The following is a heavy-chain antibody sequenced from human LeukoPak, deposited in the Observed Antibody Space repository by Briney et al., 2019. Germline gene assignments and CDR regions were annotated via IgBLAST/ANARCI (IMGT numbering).Heavy chain of an antibody. CDR1: GYTFTSYD. CDR2: MSPNSGDT. CDR3: ARGPPNWGYDY. D-gene: IGHD7-27*01. Sequence: ASVKVSCKASGYTFTSYDFNWVRQATGQRPEWMGWMSPNSGDTGYAQKFQDRVTMTRNTSISTAYMELSSLRSDDTAVYHCARGPPNWGYDYWGPGTLVTVSS. V-gene: IGHV1-8*01. J-gene: IGHJ4*02.